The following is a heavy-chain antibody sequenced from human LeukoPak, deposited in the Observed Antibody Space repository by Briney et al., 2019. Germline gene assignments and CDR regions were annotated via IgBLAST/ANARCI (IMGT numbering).Heavy chain of an antibody. V-gene: IGHV3-13*01. CDR3: ARVGRAPPQKFYFLRDYYYYYYMDV. J-gene: IGHJ6*03. Sequence: GGSLRLSCAASGFTFSSYDMHWVRQATGKGLEWVSAIGTAGDTSYPGSVTGRFNISTENAKNSLYLQMNSLRAGDTAVYYCARVGRAPPQKFYFLRDYYYYYYMDVWGKGTTVTVSS. CDR2: IGTAGDT. D-gene: IGHD2/OR15-2a*01. CDR1: GFTFSSYD.